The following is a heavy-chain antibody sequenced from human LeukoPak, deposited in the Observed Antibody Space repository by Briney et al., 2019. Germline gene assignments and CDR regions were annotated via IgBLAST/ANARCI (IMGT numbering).Heavy chain of an antibody. CDR1: GFTFRTSG. CDR3: AREGGRTVAGTFDN. D-gene: IGHD6-19*01. J-gene: IGHJ4*02. V-gene: IGHV3-30*02. Sequence: GGSLRLSCAASGFTFRTSGMHWVRQAPGKGLEWVAFIQYHGRDKYYADSVKGRFTISRDNSKDTLYMEVNSLRAEDTAVYYCAREGGRTVAGTFDNWGQGTLVTVSS. CDR2: IQYHGRDK.